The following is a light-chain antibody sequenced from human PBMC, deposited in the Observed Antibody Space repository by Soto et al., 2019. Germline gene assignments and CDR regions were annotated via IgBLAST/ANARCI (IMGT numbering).Light chain of an antibody. CDR2: AAS. Sequence: DIQMTQSPSSVSASVGDRVTITCRASQGISSWLAWYQQKPGKAPKLLIYAASSLQSGVPSRFXXXXXXXXXXXXXXXXQPEDFATYYCQQANSFPLTFGGGTKVEIK. CDR3: QQANSFPLT. J-gene: IGKJ4*01. V-gene: IGKV1-12*01. CDR1: QGISSW.